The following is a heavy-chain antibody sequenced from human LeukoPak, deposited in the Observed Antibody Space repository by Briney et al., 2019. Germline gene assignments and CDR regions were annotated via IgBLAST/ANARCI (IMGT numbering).Heavy chain of an antibody. J-gene: IGHJ3*02. CDR3: ARDRAVVNAIGGVFAM. CDR1: GASITTYY. Sequence: SETLSLTCTVSGASITTYYWTWIRQPAGKGLEWIGRISTSGSSHYNPSLKSRVTMSIDTPKNQISLKLSSVTAADTAVYYCARDRAVVNAIGGVFAMFGQGTMVTVSS. CDR2: ISTSGSS. V-gene: IGHV4-4*07. D-gene: IGHD2-21*01.